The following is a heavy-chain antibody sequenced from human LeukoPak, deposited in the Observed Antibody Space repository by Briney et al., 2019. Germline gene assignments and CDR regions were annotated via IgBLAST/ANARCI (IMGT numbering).Heavy chain of an antibody. CDR3: ARGIPHCGGDCYSS. V-gene: IGHV3-48*03. CDR1: GFTFSSYE. CDR2: ISSSGSTI. D-gene: IGHD2-21*02. Sequence: GGSLRLSRAASGFTFSSYEMNWVRQAPGKGLEWVSYISSSGSTIYYADSVKGRFTISRDNAKNSLYLQMNSLRAEDTAVYYCARGIPHCGGDCYSSWGQGTLVTVSS. J-gene: IGHJ4*02.